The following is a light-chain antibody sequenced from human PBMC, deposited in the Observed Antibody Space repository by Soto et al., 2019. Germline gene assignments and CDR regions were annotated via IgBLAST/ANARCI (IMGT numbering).Light chain of an antibody. CDR2: EDN. Sequence: NFMLTQPHSVSESPGKTVTISCTRSSGSIASNDVQWYQQRPGSAPTTVIYEDNQRPSGVPDRFSASIDISSNSASLTISGLKTEDEADYYCQSYDSSSRVFGGGTQLTVL. J-gene: IGLJ2*01. CDR1: SGSIASND. V-gene: IGLV6-57*04. CDR3: QSYDSSSRV.